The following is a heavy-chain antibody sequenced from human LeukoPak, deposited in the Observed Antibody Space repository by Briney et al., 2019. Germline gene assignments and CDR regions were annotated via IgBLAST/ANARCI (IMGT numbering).Heavy chain of an antibody. J-gene: IGHJ4*02. CDR2: IYNGVPT. CDR3: VQTTGWPGFDY. V-gene: IGHV4-4*09. Sequence: SETPSLTCTTSGVSISRFYWSWVRQPPGKGLEWIGNIYNGVPTFFNPSLKSRVTISVDTSRRQFSLELASVTAADTAVYYCVQTTGWPGFDYWGQGILVTVSS. D-gene: IGHD6-19*01. CDR1: GVSISRFY.